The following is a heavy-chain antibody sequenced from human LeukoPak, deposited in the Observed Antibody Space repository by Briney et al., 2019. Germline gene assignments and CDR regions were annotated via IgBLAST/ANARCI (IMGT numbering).Heavy chain of an antibody. Sequence: SVKVSCKTSGDTFSNFVISWVRQAPGQGLEWMGRIIPILGIANYAQKFQGRVTITADKSTSTAYMELSSLRSEDTAVYYCASSNPGQTIVGATGSYFDYWGQGTLVTVSS. CDR2: IIPILGIA. CDR3: ASSNPGQTIVGATGSYFDY. CDR1: GDTFSNFV. D-gene: IGHD1-26*01. J-gene: IGHJ4*02. V-gene: IGHV1-69*04.